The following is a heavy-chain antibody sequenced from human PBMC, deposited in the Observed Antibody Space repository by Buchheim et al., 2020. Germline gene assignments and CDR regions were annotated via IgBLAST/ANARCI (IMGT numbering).Heavy chain of an antibody. V-gene: IGHV3-72*01. CDR2: TRKKTNGYST. CDR3: TEVGSLYYYGFDV. CDR1: GFSFSDYY. J-gene: IGHJ6*02. D-gene: IGHD1-26*01. Sequence: EVQLVESGGTLVQPGGSLRLSCVASGFSFSDYYMDWVRQAPGKGLEWVGRTRKKTNGYSTEYAASGKGRFTISRDDSRNSVYLQMNSLKTEDTAVYYCTEVGSLYYYGFDVWGQGTT.